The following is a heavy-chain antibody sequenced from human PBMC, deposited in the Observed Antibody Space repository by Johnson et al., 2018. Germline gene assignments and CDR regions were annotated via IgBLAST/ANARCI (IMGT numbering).Heavy chain of an antibody. CDR1: GGSISSSIYY. Sequence: QLVQSGPGLVKPSETLSLTCTVSGGSISSSIYYWGWIRQPPGKGLEWVSALSASGGTTSYADSVKGRFTISRDNSKNTLYLQMSNLRAEDTAVYYCARDSAQWLLGAYDIWGQGTMVTVSS. D-gene: IGHD6-19*01. J-gene: IGHJ3*02. CDR2: LSASGGTT. V-gene: IGHV3-23*04. CDR3: ARDSAQWLLGAYDI.